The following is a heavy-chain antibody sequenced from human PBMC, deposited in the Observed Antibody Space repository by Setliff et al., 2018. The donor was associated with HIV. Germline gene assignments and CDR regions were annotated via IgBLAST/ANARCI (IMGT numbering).Heavy chain of an antibody. CDR2: IFYSGTT. D-gene: IGHD3-3*01. V-gene: IGHV4-39*01. J-gene: IGHJ4*02. CDR1: GDSLSSSSYY. CDR3: ARHGLRFLACFDY. Sequence: PSETLSLTCTVSGDSLSSSSYYWGWTRQPPGKGLEWIGSIFYSGTTYYNPSLESRVTISVDTSKNQFSLKLSSATATDTAVYYCARHGLRFLACFDYWARERWSPSPQ.